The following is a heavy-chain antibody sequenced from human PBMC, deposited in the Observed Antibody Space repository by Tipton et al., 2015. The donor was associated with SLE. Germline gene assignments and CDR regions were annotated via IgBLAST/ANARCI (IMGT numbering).Heavy chain of an antibody. J-gene: IGHJ4*02. CDR1: GGSISSGSYY. D-gene: IGHD6-6*01. V-gene: IGHV4-61*02. CDR3: ARGPSGGSSSGHYFDY. CDR2: IYTSGST. Sequence: LRLSCTVSGGSISSGSYYWSWIRQPAGKGLEWIGRIYTSGSTYYNPSLKSRVTISVDTSKNQFSLKLSSVTAADTAVYYCARGPSGGSSSGHYFDYWGQGTLVTVSS.